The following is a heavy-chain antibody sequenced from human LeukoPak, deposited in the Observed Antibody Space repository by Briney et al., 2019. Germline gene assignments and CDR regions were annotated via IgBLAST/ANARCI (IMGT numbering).Heavy chain of an antibody. CDR3: ARYYESSGLVAEY. V-gene: IGHV1-18*01. J-gene: IGHJ4*02. Sequence: VASVEVSCKASGYSFTNYGIAWVRQAPGQGLEWMGWISGYDGETNYAQKFQGRVTMIRDTSTRTAHMELRSLRSDDTAVYYCARYYESSGLVAEYWGQGTRVTVSS. CDR1: GYSFTNYG. CDR2: ISGYDGET. D-gene: IGHD3-22*01.